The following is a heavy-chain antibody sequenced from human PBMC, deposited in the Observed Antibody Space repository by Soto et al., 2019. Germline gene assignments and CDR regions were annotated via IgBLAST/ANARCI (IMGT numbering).Heavy chain of an antibody. V-gene: IGHV3-33*01. CDR1: GFTFSSYG. Sequence: GGSLRLSCAASGFTFSSYGMHWVRQAPGKGLEWVAVIWYDGSNKYYVDSVKGRFTISRDNAKNSLYLQMNSLRAEDTAVYYCARSSGVRKWLQFIRSWLGMDVWGQGTTVTVSS. J-gene: IGHJ6*01. D-gene: IGHD5-12*01. CDR3: ARSSGVRKWLQFIRSWLGMDV. CDR2: IWYDGSNK.